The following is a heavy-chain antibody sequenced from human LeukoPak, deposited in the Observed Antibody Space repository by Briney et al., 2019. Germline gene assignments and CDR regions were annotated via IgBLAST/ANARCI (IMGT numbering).Heavy chain of an antibody. J-gene: IGHJ5*02. CDR1: GYTFTSYG. V-gene: IGHV1-18*01. D-gene: IGHD1-26*01. CDR2: IRAYNGNT. CDR3: ARGPPGSYHWFDP. Sequence: ASVKVSCKASGYTFTSYGISWVRQDPEQGLQWMGWIRAYNGNTNYAQKLQGRVTMTTDTSTSTAYMELRSLRSDDTAVYYCARGPPGSYHWFDPWGQGTLVTVSS.